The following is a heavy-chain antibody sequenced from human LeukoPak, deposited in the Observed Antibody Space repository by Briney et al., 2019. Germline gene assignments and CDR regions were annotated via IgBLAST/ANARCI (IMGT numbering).Heavy chain of an antibody. CDR3: ARSSRARYDAFDI. CDR2: MNPNIGKT. D-gene: IGHD2-2*01. V-gene: IGHV1-8*01. CDR1: GYSFTSYD. Sequence: GASVKVSCKASGYSFTSYDIAWVRQAPGQGLEWMGWMNPNIGKTGYAQKFQGRVTTTRNTSITTAYMDLSSLRSEDTAVYYCARSSRARYDAFDIWGQGTMVTVSS. J-gene: IGHJ3*02.